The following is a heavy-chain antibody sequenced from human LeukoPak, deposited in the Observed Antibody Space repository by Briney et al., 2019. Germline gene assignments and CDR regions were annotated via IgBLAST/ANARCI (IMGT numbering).Heavy chain of an antibody. J-gene: IGHJ4*02. CDR1: GFTVSSNY. CDR3: ARGKWNYPFDY. Sequence: GGSLRLSCAASGFTVSSNYMSWVRQAPGKGLEWVSVIYSGDNTYYADSAKGRFTISRDNSKNTVYLQMSSLRAEDTAVYYCARGKWNYPFDYWGQGTLVTVSS. D-gene: IGHD1-7*01. CDR2: IYSGDNT. V-gene: IGHV3-53*01.